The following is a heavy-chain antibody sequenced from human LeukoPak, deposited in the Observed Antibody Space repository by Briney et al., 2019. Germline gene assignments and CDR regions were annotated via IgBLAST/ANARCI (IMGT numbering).Heavy chain of an antibody. V-gene: IGHV3-30*19. CDR3: ARDSSSWKFSAFDI. Sequence: GGSLRLSCAASGFTFSSYGMHWVRQAPGKGLEWVAVISYDGSNKYYADSVKGRFTISRDNSKNTLYLQMNSLRAEDTAVYYCARDSSSWKFSAFDIWGQGTMVTVSS. D-gene: IGHD6-13*01. J-gene: IGHJ3*02. CDR2: ISYDGSNK. CDR1: GFTFSSYG.